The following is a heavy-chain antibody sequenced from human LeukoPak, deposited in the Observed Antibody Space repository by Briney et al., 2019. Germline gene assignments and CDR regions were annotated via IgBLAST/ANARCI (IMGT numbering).Heavy chain of an antibody. CDR3: ARDILEWFYRGDAFDI. Sequence: PGGSLRLSCAASGFTFSSYAMHWVRQAPGKGLEWVAVISYGGSNKYYADSVKGRFTISRDNSKNTLYLQMNSLRAEDTAVYYCARDILEWFYRGDAFDIWGQGTMVTVSS. V-gene: IGHV3-30*04. J-gene: IGHJ3*02. CDR2: ISYGGSNK. D-gene: IGHD3-3*01. CDR1: GFTFSSYA.